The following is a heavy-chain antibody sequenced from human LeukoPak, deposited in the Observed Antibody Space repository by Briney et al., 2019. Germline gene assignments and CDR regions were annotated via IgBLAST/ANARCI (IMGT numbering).Heavy chain of an antibody. CDR3: ARVLSGRTRILWFGELNRAYAFDI. J-gene: IGHJ3*02. CDR2: IYSGGST. Sequence: GGSLRLSCAASGFTFNTYTMNWVRQAPGKGLEWVSVIYSGGSTYYADSVKGRFTISRDNSKNTLYLQMNSLRAEDTAVYYCARVLSGRTRILWFGELNRAYAFDIWGQGTMVTVSS. V-gene: IGHV3-66*01. CDR1: GFTFNTYT. D-gene: IGHD3-10*01.